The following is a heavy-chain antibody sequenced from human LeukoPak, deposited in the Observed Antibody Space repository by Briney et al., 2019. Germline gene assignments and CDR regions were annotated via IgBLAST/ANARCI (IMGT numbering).Heavy chain of an antibody. Sequence: SETLSLTCAVYGGSFSGCYWRWIRQPPGKGLEWIGEINHSGSTNYNPSLKSRVTISVDTSKNQFSLRLTSVTAADTAIYYCARHVAQYYDSSGYPDFWGQGTLVTVSS. V-gene: IGHV4-34*01. CDR3: ARHVAQYYDSSGYPDF. CDR2: INHSGST. CDR1: GGSFSGCY. D-gene: IGHD3-22*01. J-gene: IGHJ4*02.